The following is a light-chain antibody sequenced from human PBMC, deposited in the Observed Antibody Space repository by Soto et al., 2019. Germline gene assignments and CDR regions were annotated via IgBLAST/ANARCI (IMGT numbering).Light chain of an antibody. CDR1: SSDVGRYNY. CDR3: SSLRSNRGV. V-gene: IGLV2-14*01. CDR2: EVS. Sequence: QSALTQPASVSGSPGQSITLSCTGTSSDVGRYNYVSWYQQHPGKAPKLIIYEVSNRPSGVSNRFSGSKSDNTASLIISGLQAEDEADYYCSSLRSNRGVFGTGTSSPS. J-gene: IGLJ1*01.